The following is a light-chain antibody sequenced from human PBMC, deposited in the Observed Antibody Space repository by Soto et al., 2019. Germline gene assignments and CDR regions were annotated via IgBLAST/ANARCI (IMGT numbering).Light chain of an antibody. Sequence: QSVLTQPPSVSGAPGQRVTISCTGSSSNIGAGYDVHWYQQLPGKAPKLMIYDVTKRPSGVPDRFSASKSGSTASLTISGLQAEDEADYYCCSYAGTYIFLFGGGTKLTVL. CDR3: CSYAGTYIFL. V-gene: IGLV1-40*01. CDR1: SSNIGAGYD. CDR2: DVT. J-gene: IGLJ2*01.